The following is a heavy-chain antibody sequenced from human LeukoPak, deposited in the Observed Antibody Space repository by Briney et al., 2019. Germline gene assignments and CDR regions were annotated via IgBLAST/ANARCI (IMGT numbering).Heavy chain of an antibody. J-gene: IGHJ3*02. CDR1: GGTFSSYA. CDR3: ARRDRGYSCGFGAFDI. D-gene: IGHD5-18*01. Sequence: SVKVSCKASGGTFSSYAISWVRQAPGQGLEWMGGIIPIFGTANYAQKFQGRVTITADESTSTAYMELSSLRSEDTAVYYCARRDRGYSCGFGAFDIWGQGTMVTVSS. CDR2: IIPIFGTA. V-gene: IGHV1-69*13.